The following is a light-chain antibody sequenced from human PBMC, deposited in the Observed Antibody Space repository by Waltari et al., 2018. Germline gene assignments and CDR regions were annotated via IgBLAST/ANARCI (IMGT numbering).Light chain of an antibody. J-gene: IGKJ2*01. V-gene: IGKV1-27*01. Sequence: DIQMTQYPSSLSASVGDRVTVTCRASQDINTDLNWYQQRTGKAPSLLIYGASSLQPGVSFRFSASGSGTDFTLTINSLQPEDVATYFCQQDYSSPYTFGQGTKVHIK. CDR3: QQDYSSPYT. CDR2: GAS. CDR1: QDINTD.